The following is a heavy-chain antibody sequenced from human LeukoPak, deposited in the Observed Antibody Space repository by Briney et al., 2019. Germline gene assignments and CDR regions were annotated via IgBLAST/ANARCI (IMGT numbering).Heavy chain of an antibody. V-gene: IGHV3-30*03. D-gene: IGHD6-13*01. CDR2: ISYDGSNK. CDR1: GFTFSSYG. CDR3: ARGRQLVPRAWYFDL. J-gene: IGHJ2*01. Sequence: GGSLRLSCAASGFTFSSYGMHCLRQAPGKGLEWVAVISYDGSNKYYADSVKGRFTISRDNSKNTLYLQMNSLRAEDTAVYYCARGRQLVPRAWYFDLWGRGTLVTVSS.